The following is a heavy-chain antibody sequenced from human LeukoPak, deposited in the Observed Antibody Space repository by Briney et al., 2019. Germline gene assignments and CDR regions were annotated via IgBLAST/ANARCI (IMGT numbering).Heavy chain of an antibody. V-gene: IGHV4-34*01. Sequence: PSETLSLTCAVYGGSFSGYYWSWIRQPPGKGLEWIGEINHSGSANYNPSLKSRVTISVDTSKNQFSLKLSSGTAADTAVYYCAKIIAAGGGGYYYYGMDVWGQGTTVTVSS. CDR1: GGSFSGYY. CDR3: AKIIAAGGGGYYYYGMDV. D-gene: IGHD6-13*01. J-gene: IGHJ6*02. CDR2: INHSGSA.